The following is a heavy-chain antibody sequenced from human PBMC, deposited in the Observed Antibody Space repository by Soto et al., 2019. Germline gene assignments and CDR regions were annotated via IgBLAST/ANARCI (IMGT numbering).Heavy chain of an antibody. CDR3: ATDSLGGSGSYYSPPPSDY. CDR2: FDPEDGET. V-gene: IGHV1-24*01. J-gene: IGHJ4*02. Sequence: ASVKVSCKVSGYTLTELSMHWVRQAPGKGLDWMGGFDPEDGETIYAQKFQGRVTMTEDTSTDTAYMELSSLRSEDTAVYYCATDSLGGSGSYYSPPPSDYWGQGTLVTVSS. CDR1: GYTLTELS. D-gene: IGHD3-10*01.